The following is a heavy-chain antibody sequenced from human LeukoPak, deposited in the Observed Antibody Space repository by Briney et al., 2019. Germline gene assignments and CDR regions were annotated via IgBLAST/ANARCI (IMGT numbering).Heavy chain of an antibody. CDR2: IKSKTDGGTT. V-gene: IGHV3-15*01. D-gene: IGHD6-19*01. CDR1: GFIFSNAS. CDR3: TTESRWLVRGPYYYYMDV. Sequence: GGSLRLSCAASGFIFSNASMSWVRQAPGKGLEWVGRIKSKTDGGTTDYAALVKGRFTISRDDSKNTLYLQMNSLKTEDTAVYYCTTESRWLVRGPYYYYMDVWGKGTTVTVSS. J-gene: IGHJ6*03.